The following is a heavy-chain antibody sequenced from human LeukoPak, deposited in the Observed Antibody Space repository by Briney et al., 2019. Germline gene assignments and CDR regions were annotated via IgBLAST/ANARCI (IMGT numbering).Heavy chain of an antibody. CDR3: ARDQYLDC. Sequence: GGSLRLSCAASGFTFSRYWMHWVRQPPGKGLVWVSRINGDGTSTRFADSVKGRFTISRDNAKNSLYLQMNSLRAEDTAVYYCARDQYLDCRGQGTLVTVSS. CDR1: GFTFSRYW. J-gene: IGHJ4*02. V-gene: IGHV3-74*01. CDR2: INGDGTST.